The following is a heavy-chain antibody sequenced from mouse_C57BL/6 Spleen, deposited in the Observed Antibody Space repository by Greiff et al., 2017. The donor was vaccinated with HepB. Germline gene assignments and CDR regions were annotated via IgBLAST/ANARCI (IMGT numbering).Heavy chain of an antibody. CDR2: IYPGDGDT. CDR3: ARRDYERFAD. V-gene: IGHV1-80*01. Sequence: VQLTESGAELVKPGASVKISCKASGYAFSSYWMNWVKQRPGKGLEWIGQIYPGDGDTNYNGKFKGKATLTADKSSRTAYMQLRSLTYEDSAVYFCARRDYERFADWGQETLVTVSA. J-gene: IGHJ3*01. CDR1: GYAFSSYW. D-gene: IGHD2-4*01.